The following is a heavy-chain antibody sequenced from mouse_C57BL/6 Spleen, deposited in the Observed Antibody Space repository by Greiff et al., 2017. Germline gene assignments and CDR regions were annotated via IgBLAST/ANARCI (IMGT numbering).Heavy chain of an antibody. CDR1: GYSFTGYY. J-gene: IGHJ4*01. CDR3: ARSGTVPYYAMDY. V-gene: IGHV1-42*01. D-gene: IGHD1-1*01. Sequence: EVQLQQSGPELVKPGASVKISCKASGYSFTGYYMNWVKQSPEKSLEWIGEINPSTGGTTYNQKFKAKATLTVDKSSSTAYMQLKSLTSEDSAVYYCARSGTVPYYAMDYWGQGTSVTVSS. CDR2: INPSTGGT.